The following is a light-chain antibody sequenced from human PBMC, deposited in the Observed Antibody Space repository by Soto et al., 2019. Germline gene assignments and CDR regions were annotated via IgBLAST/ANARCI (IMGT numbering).Light chain of an antibody. CDR3: AAWDDNLSALV. CDR1: SSNIGTNF. J-gene: IGLJ2*01. Sequence: QSVLTQPPSASGTPGQRVTISCSGGSSNIGTNFVSWYQLLPGTAPKLLIFRNNQRPSGVPDRFSGSRSGTSAPLAISGLRSEDEADYFCAAWDDNLSALVFGGGIKVTVL. V-gene: IGLV1-47*01. CDR2: RNN.